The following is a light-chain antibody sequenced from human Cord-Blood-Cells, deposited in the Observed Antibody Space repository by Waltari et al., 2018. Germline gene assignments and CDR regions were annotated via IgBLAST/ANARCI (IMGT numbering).Light chain of an antibody. V-gene: IGLV6-57*01. CDR1: SGRIARNY. CDR3: QSYDSSNVV. Sequence: NFMLTQPHSVSESPGKTVTISCTRSSGRIARNYVQWYQQRPGSSPTPVIYEDNQRPSGVPDRFSVSIDSSSNSASLTISGLKTEDEADYYCQSYDSSNVVFGGGTKLTVL. J-gene: IGLJ2*01. CDR2: EDN.